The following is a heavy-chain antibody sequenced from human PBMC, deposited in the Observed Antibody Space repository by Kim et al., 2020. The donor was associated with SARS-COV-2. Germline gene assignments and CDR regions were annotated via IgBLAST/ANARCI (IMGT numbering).Heavy chain of an antibody. CDR2: ISGSGGST. D-gene: IGHD3-10*01. J-gene: IGHJ6*02. Sequence: GGSLRLSCAASGFTFSSYAMSWVRQAPGKGLEWVSAISGSGGSTYYADSVKGRFTISRDNSKNTLYLQMNSLRAEDTAVYYCAKVPTMVRGVLMDVWGQGTTVTVSS. V-gene: IGHV3-23*01. CDR3: AKVPTMVRGVLMDV. CDR1: GFTFSSYA.